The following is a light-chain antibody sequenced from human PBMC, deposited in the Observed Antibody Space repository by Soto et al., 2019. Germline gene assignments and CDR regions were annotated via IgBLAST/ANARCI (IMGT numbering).Light chain of an antibody. CDR1: SSDVGNNNY. CDR3: SSFTGSSYV. V-gene: IGLV2-14*03. Sequence: QSALTQPASVSGSPGQSITISCTGTSSDVGNNNYVSWYQHNPGRAPKVMICDVTNRPSGVSNRFSGSKSGNTASLTISGLQAEDGADYYCSSFTGSSYVFGTGTKVTVL. J-gene: IGLJ1*01. CDR2: DVT.